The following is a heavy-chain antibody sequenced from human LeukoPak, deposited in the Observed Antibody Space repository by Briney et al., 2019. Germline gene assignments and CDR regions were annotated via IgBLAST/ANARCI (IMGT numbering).Heavy chain of an antibody. J-gene: IGHJ4*02. CDR1: GGSFSGYY. CDR3: ARRAFPRCYSL. V-gene: IGHV4-34*01. D-gene: IGHD2-15*01. CDR2: INHSGST. Sequence: SETLSLTCAVYGGSFSGYYWSWIRQPPGKGLEWIGEINHSGSTNYNPSLKSRVTISVDTSKNQFSLKVRSVTAVDTAVFYCARRAFPRCYSLWGQGTLVTVSS.